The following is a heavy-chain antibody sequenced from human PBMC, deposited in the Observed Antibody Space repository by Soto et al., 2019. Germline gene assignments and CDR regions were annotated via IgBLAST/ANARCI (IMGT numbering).Heavy chain of an antibody. CDR1: GYTFTAYA. Sequence: ASVKVSCKASGYTFTAYAMHWVRQAPGQGLEWMGWINPNRGDATYAQKFQVRVTMTMDTSLTTAYMELSSLSYDDTAVYYCARAFFYQGSDSRGYSFDAFDFWGPGTLVTVSS. CDR3: ARAFFYQGSDSRGYSFDAFDF. D-gene: IGHD3-22*01. J-gene: IGHJ3*01. V-gene: IGHV1-2*02. CDR2: INPNRGDA.